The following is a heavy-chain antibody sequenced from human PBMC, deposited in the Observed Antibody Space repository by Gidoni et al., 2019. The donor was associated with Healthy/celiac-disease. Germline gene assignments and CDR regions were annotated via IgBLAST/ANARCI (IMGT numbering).Heavy chain of an antibody. CDR1: GGSISSGSYY. J-gene: IGHJ6*02. D-gene: IGHD3-3*01. V-gene: IGHV4-61*02. CDR2: IYTSGST. Sequence: QVQLQESGPGLVTPSQTLSLTCTVSGGSISSGSYYWSWIRQPAGKGLEWIGRIYTSGSTNYNPSLKSRVTMSVDTSKNQFSLKLSSVTAADTAVYYCARDGGVDYYYYGMDVWGQGTTVTVSS. CDR3: ARDGGVDYYYYGMDV.